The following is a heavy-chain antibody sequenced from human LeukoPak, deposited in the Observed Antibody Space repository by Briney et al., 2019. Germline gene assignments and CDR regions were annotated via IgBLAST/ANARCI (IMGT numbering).Heavy chain of an antibody. D-gene: IGHD5-18*01. V-gene: IGHV3-21*04. Sequence: GGSLRLSCAASGFTFSTYNMNWVRQAPGKGLEWVSSISSSSNYIYYADSVKGRFTISRDNDKNSLYPQMNSLRAEDTAVYYCAKEAPSPWRAASLWGQGTLVTVSS. CDR3: AKEAPSPWRAASL. J-gene: IGHJ4*02. CDR2: ISSSSNYI. CDR1: GFTFSTYN.